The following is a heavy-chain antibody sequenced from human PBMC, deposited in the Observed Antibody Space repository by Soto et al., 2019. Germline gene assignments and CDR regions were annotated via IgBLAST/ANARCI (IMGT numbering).Heavy chain of an antibody. CDR3: AKGGGSKDYYDTSGYYLYYYYAMDV. CDR1: GFTFSSYA. D-gene: IGHD3-22*01. V-gene: IGHV3-23*01. Sequence: EVQLLESGGGLVQPGGSLRLSCAASGFTFSSYAMTWVHQAPGKGLEWVSALSGGGVSTYYADSVNGRFTISRDNSKNSMYLKMNRLRAEDPAVYYCAKGGGSKDYYDTSGYYLYYYYAMDVWGQGTTVTVSS. J-gene: IGHJ6*02. CDR2: LSGGGVST.